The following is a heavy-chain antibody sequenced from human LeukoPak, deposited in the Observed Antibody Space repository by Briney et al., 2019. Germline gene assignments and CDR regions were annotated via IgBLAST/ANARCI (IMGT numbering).Heavy chain of an antibody. J-gene: IGHJ6*02. V-gene: IGHV1-2*02. CDR1: GYTFTAYY. CDR3: ARDHCSANSCYEDYYNGLDV. D-gene: IGHD2-2*01. Sequence: ASVKVSFKASGYTFTAYYLQWVRLAPGQGLEWMGWINPKSGGTEYAQRFQGRVTMTRDTSISTAYMELSRLRSDDTAVNYCARDHCSANSCYEDYYNGLDVWGQGTTVTVSS. CDR2: INPKSGGT.